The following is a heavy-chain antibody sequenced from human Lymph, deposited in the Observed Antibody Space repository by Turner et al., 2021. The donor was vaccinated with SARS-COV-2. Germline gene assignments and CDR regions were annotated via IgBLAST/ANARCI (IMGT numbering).Heavy chain of an antibody. D-gene: IGHD1-26*01. CDR3: ARGRLDSFGGGYYSWFDP. J-gene: IGHJ5*02. V-gene: IGHV1-69*04. Sequence: QVQLVQSGAEVKKPGSSVKVSCKASGGTFSSYAINWVRQAPGQGLEWMGRIIPILGIANDAQKFQGRVTITADKSTSTAYMELSSLRSEDTAVYYCARGRLDSFGGGYYSWFDPWGQGTLVTVSS. CDR1: GGTFSSYA. CDR2: IIPILGIA.